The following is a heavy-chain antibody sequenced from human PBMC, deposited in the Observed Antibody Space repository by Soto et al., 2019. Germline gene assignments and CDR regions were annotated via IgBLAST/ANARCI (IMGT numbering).Heavy chain of an antibody. Sequence: SETLSLTCTVSGGSISSGGYYWSWIRQHPGKGLEWIGYIYYSGSTYYNPSLKSRVTISVDTSKNQFSLKLSSVTAADTAVYYCARGSSKIISSGSYLYFDYWGQGTLVTVSS. V-gene: IGHV4-31*03. D-gene: IGHD3-10*01. CDR3: ARGSSKIISSGSYLYFDY. J-gene: IGHJ4*02. CDR2: IYYSGST. CDR1: GGSISSGGYY.